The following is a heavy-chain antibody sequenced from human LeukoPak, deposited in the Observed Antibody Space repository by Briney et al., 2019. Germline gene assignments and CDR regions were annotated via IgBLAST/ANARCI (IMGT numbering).Heavy chain of an antibody. CDR1: GYTFTSYD. V-gene: IGHV1-8*01. D-gene: IGHD6-13*01. CDR2: MNPNSGNT. J-gene: IGHJ5*02. Sequence: ASVKVSCKASGYTFTSYDINWVRQATGHGLEWMGWMNPNSGNTGYAQKFQGRVTMTRDTSISTAYMELSRLRSDDTAVYYCARGPLAAAKGGLNWFDPWGQGTLVTVSS. CDR3: ARGPLAAAKGGLNWFDP.